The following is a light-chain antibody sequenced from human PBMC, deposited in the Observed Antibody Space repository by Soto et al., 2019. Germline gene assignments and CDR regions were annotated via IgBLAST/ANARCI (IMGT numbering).Light chain of an antibody. CDR2: AAS. CDR3: IQHSTYPLT. V-gene: IGKV1-17*01. J-gene: IGKJ1*01. CDR1: QGIRND. Sequence: DIQMTQFPSSLSASVGDRVTITCRASQGIRNDLGWYQQKPGKAPKRLIYAASSLQSGVPSRFSGRGSGTEFTLAISSLQPEDSANLSCIQHSTYPLTFGQGTKVEIK.